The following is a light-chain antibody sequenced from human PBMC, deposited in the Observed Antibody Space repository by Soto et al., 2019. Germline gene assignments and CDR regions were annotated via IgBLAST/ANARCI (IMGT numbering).Light chain of an antibody. CDR3: QSYDSRLSGFYV. CDR2: GDA. CDR1: SSNLGAGYD. Sequence: QSVLTQPPSVSGAPGQRVTISCTGSSSNLGAGYDVHWYRQFPGTAPKLLIYGDAKRPSGVPDRFSGSKSGTSASLAITGLQAEDEGDYYCQSYDSRLSGFYVFGTGTKVTVL. V-gene: IGLV1-40*01. J-gene: IGLJ1*01.